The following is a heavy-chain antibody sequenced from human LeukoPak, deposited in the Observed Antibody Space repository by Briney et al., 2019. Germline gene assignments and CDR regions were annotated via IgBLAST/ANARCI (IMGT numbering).Heavy chain of an antibody. Sequence: PSQTPSLTCTVSGGSISSGSYYWSWIRQPAGKGLEWIGRIYTSGSTNYNPSLKSRVTISVDTSKNQFSLKLSSVTAADTAVYYCARASEDYGDYVEWFDYWGQGTLVTVSS. D-gene: IGHD4-17*01. CDR3: ARASEDYGDYVEWFDY. CDR1: GGSISSGSYY. CDR2: IYTSGST. V-gene: IGHV4-61*02. J-gene: IGHJ4*02.